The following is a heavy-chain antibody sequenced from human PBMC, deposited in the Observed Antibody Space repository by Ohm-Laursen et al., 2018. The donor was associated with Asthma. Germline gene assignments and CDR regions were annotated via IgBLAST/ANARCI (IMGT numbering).Heavy chain of an antibody. D-gene: IGHD1-1*01. CDR1: GGSISSYY. Sequence: SDTLSLTCTVSGGSISSYYWSWIRQPPGKGLEYIGTISYSGTPYDNPSLRSRVTISVDTSKNQFSLKVSSVTAADTAVYYCLRSRTRGAFDYWGQGRLVTVSS. V-gene: IGHV4-59*04. J-gene: IGHJ4*02. CDR2: ISYSGTP. CDR3: LRSRTRGAFDY.